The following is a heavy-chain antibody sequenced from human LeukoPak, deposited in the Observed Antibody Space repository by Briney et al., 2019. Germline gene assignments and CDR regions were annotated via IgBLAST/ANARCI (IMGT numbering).Heavy chain of an antibody. CDR3: AKERTGGWPFDY. V-gene: IGHV3-23*01. D-gene: IGHD6-19*01. CDR1: GFTFSNYA. Sequence: GGSLRLSCAASGFTFSNYAMSWVRQAPGKGLEWVSGISGSRGTTYYADSVKGQLTISRDNSKNTLYLQMNSLRADDTAVYYCAKERTGGWPFDYWGQGTLVTVSS. CDR2: ISGSRGTT. J-gene: IGHJ4*02.